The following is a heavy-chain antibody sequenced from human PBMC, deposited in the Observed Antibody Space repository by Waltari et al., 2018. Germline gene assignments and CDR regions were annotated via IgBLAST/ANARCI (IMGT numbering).Heavy chain of an antibody. J-gene: IGHJ1*01. CDR2: IIPIFGTA. V-gene: IGHV1-69*12. D-gene: IGHD1-26*01. Sequence: QVQLVQSGAEVKKPGSSVKVSCKASGGTFSNYTINWVRQAPGQGLEWMGGIIPIFGTANYTQKCQGRATITADESTRTAYMELSSLRSEDTAVYYCARAVGVGVQSPNFQHWGQGTLVTVSS. CDR1: GGTFSNYT. CDR3: ARAVGVGVQSPNFQH.